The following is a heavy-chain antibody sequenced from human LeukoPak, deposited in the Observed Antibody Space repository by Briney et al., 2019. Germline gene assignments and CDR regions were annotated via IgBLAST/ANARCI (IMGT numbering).Heavy chain of an antibody. J-gene: IGHJ5*02. CDR1: GGSISSYY. CDR3: AREGYSSEYNWFDP. V-gene: IGHV4-59*12. Sequence: SETLSLTCTVSGGSISSYYWSWIRQPPGKGLEWIGYIYYSGSTYYNPSLKSRVTISVDTSKNQFSLKLSSVVAADTAVYYCAREGYSSEYNWFDPWGQGTLVTVSS. D-gene: IGHD6-19*01. CDR2: IYYSGST.